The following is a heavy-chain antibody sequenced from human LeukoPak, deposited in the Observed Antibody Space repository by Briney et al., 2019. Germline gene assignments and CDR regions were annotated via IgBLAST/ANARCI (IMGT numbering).Heavy chain of an antibody. Sequence: AGGSLRLSCAVSGITFSSFAMNWVRQAPGKGLEWVSGISGTAGSTYYADSVKGRFTISRDSSKNTLYLLMSSLRVDDTAVYYCAKETSMQLWNYYYFDYWGQGALVTVSS. D-gene: IGHD3-10*01. CDR1: GITFSSFA. V-gene: IGHV3-23*01. CDR3: AKETSMQLWNYYYFDY. J-gene: IGHJ4*02. CDR2: ISGTAGST.